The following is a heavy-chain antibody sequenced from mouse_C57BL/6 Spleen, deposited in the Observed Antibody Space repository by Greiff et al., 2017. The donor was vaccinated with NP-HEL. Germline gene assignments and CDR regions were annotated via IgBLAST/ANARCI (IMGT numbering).Heavy chain of an antibody. CDR2: ISYDGSN. CDR1: GYSITSGYY. D-gene: IGHD2-4*01. Sequence: VQLKQSGPGLVKPSQSLSLTCSVTGYSITSGYYWNWIRQFPGNKLEWMGYISYDGSNNYNPSLKNRISITRDTSTNQFFLTLNSVTTEDTATYYCARGIEYDVLWCAYWGQGTLVTVSA. J-gene: IGHJ3*01. V-gene: IGHV3-6*01. CDR3: ARGIEYDVLWCAY.